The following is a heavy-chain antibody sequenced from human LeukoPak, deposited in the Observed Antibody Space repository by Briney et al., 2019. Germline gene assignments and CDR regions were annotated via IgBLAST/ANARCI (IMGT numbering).Heavy chain of an antibody. D-gene: IGHD1-26*01. CDR2: ISGSGGST. Sequence: GGSLRLSCAASGFTFSSYAMSWVRQAPGKGLEWVSAISGSGGSTYYADSVKGRFTISRDNAKNSLYLQMNSLRAEDTAVYYCARGSGSYYLGDYWGQGTLVTVSS. CDR3: ARGSGSYYLGDY. V-gene: IGHV3-23*01. CDR1: GFTFSSYA. J-gene: IGHJ4*02.